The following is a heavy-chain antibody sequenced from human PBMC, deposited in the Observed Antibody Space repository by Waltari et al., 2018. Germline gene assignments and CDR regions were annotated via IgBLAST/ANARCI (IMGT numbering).Heavy chain of an antibody. CDR2: ISYNARNI. CDR1: EFTFGSFP. V-gene: IGHV3-30*04. Sequence: QVQLVESGGGVVQLGGSLGLSCAASEFTFGSFPWHWVRQAPGKGLEWVAVISYNARNIYYVDSVKGRFTISRDNSKKTLFLQMNSLRDEDTAIYYCARDYCDRTNCHGMDVWGQGTAVTVSS. J-gene: IGHJ6*02. CDR3: ARDYCDRTNCHGMDV. D-gene: IGHD2-2*01.